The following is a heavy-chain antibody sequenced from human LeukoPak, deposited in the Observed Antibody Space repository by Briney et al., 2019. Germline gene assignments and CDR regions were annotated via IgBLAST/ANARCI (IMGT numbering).Heavy chain of an antibody. CDR3: VADSIASSMDLRY. Sequence: ASVKVSCKVSGYTFTELSLHWVRQAPGKGLEWMGHSDLEDGETIYAQKFQGRDTMTDDTSTDAAYMELSSLKSEDTAVYYCVADSIASSMDLRYWGQGTLVTVSS. D-gene: IGHD2/OR15-2a*01. CDR2: SDLEDGET. J-gene: IGHJ4*02. CDR1: GYTFTELS. V-gene: IGHV1-24*01.